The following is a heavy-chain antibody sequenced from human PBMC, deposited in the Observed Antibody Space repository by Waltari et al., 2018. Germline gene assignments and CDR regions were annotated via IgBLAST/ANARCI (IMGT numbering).Heavy chain of an antibody. J-gene: IGHJ3*02. Sequence: QVQLQESGPGLVKPSETLSLTCTVSGGSISSYYWSWIRQPPGKGLEWIGYIYYSGSTNYTPSLKGRVTISVDTSKNQFSLKLSSVTAADAAVYYCARSHIVVAPAGAFDIWGQGTMVTVSS. D-gene: IGHD2-15*01. CDR2: IYYSGST. V-gene: IGHV4-59*01. CDR1: GGSISSYY. CDR3: ARSHIVVAPAGAFDI.